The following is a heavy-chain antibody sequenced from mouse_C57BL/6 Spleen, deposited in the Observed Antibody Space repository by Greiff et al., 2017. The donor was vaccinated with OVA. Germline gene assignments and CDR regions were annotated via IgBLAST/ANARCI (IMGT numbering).Heavy chain of an antibody. CDR1: GYTFTDYN. CDR3: ASSTRVEPFAY. V-gene: IGHV1-22*01. Sequence: EVQLQQSGPELVKPGASVKMSCKASGYTFTDYNMHWVKQSHGKSLEWIGYINPNNGGTSYNQKFKGKATLTVNKSSSTAYMELRSLTSEDAAFYYCASSTRVEPFAYWGQGTLVTVSA. J-gene: IGHJ3*01. D-gene: IGHD1-1*01. CDR2: INPNNGGT.